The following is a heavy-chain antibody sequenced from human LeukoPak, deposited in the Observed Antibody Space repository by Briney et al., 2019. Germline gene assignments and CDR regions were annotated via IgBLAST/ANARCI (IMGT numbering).Heavy chain of an antibody. D-gene: IGHD2-2*01. V-gene: IGHV4-4*07. CDR1: GGSISSYY. CDR2: IYTSGST. Sequence: SETLSLTCTVSGGSISSYYWSWIRQPAGKGLEWIGRIYTSGSTNYNPSLKSRVTMSVDTSKNQFSLKLSSVTAADTAVYYCARGVFYCSSTSCALGAFDIWGQGTMVTVSS. J-gene: IGHJ3*02. CDR3: ARGVFYCSSTSCALGAFDI.